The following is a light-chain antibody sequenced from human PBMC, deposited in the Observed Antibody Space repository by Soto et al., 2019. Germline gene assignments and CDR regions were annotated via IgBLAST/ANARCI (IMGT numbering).Light chain of an antibody. J-gene: IGKJ1*01. CDR3: QPYQSYSWT. CDR2: DAF. CDR1: QCNSNW. V-gene: IGKV1-5*01. Sequence: IQMTQSPSTLSASVGDRVTITCRATQCNSNWFSWYQQHTGKDPMLLNYDAFSVESGVTSRFSGAGSKTELTPPIRTLPSHDFAPYYCQPYQSYSWTVGQGTTVDI.